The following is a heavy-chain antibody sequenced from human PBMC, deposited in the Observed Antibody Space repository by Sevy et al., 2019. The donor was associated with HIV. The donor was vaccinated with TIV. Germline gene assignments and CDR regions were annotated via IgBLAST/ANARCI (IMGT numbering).Heavy chain of an antibody. D-gene: IGHD2-15*01. CDR3: ARDGAVVAARRVAFDI. V-gene: IGHV3-21*01. Sequence: GGSLRLSCAASGFTFSSYSMNWVRQAPGKGLEWVSSISSSSYIYYADSVKGRFTISRDNAKNSLYLQMNSLRAEDTAVYYCARDGAVVAARRVAFDIWVQGTMVTVSS. CDR2: ISSSSYI. CDR1: GFTFSSYS. J-gene: IGHJ3*02.